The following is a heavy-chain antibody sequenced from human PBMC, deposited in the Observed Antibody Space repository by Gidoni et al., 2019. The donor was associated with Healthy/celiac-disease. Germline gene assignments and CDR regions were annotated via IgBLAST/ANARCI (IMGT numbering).Heavy chain of an antibody. CDR3: ARGSGGQVYYFDY. CDR1: GATFSSDA. Sequence: QVQLVESGGGVVQPGRSLRLSCAASGATFSSDAMHWVRQAPGKGLEWVAVISYSGSNKYCADSVKGRFTISRDNSRNTLYLQMNSLGAEDTAVYYCARGSGGQVYYFDYWSQGTLVTVSS. J-gene: IGHJ4*02. V-gene: IGHV3-30*04. CDR2: ISYSGSNK. D-gene: IGHD2-15*01.